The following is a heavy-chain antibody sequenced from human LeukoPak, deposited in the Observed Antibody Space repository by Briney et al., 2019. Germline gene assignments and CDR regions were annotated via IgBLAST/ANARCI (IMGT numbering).Heavy chain of an antibody. CDR1: GFTFSRYG. CDR2: IWYDGSNK. D-gene: IGHD5-12*01. V-gene: IGHV3-33*01. J-gene: IGHJ6*02. Sequence: GSLSLSCAASGFTFSRYGMHWVRQAPGKGLEWVAVIWYDGSNKYYADSVKGRFTISRDNSKNTVSLQMNSLRAEDTAVYYCARETSDIVATYYYYYGMDVWGQGTTVTVSS. CDR3: ARETSDIVATYYYYYGMDV.